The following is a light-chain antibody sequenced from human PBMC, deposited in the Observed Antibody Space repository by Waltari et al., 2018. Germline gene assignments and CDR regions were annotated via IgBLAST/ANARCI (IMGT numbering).Light chain of an antibody. CDR1: SVSVSLASY. J-gene: IGLJ3*02. Sequence: VVTQEESWCVCHGGTDTFTFPPRSVSVSLASYASWYQQTPGQAPRTLVYKINIRSSGVPDRFSGSMLGNKAALTITGAQAEDESDYYCVLYLGSGIWVFGGGTKLTVL. CDR2: KIN. CDR3: VLYLGSGIWV. V-gene: IGLV8-61*01.